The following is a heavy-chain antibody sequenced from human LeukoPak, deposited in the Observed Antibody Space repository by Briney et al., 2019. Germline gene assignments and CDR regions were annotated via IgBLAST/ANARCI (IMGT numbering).Heavy chain of an antibody. CDR1: GFTFTSYT. CDR3: AKTYGHFDD. J-gene: IGHJ4*02. CDR2: ITSGSSYI. V-gene: IGHV3-21*01. D-gene: IGHD4-17*01. Sequence: GGSLRLSCAASGFTFTSYTMNWVRQAPGKGLEWVSSITSGSSYIDYADSVKGRFTISRDNAKNSLYLQMTSLRVEDTAVYYCAKTYGHFDDWGQGTLVTVSS.